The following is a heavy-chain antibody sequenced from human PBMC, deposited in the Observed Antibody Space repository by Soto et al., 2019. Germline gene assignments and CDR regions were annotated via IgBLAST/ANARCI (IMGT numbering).Heavy chain of an antibody. CDR3: AKARAVAGTASFDY. CDR2: ISGSGGTT. D-gene: IGHD6-19*01. V-gene: IGHV3-23*01. J-gene: IGHJ4*02. Sequence: EVQLLESGGGLVQPGGSLRLSCAASGFTFSSYAMSWVRQAPGKGLEWVSTISGSGGTTYYADSVKGRFTISRDNSKNTLYLQMNSLRAEDTAVYYCAKARAVAGTASFDYWGQGTLVTVSS. CDR1: GFTFSSYA.